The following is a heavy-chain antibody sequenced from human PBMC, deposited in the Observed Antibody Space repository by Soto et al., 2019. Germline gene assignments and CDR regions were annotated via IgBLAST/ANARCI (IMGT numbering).Heavy chain of an antibody. CDR2: INHSGST. CDR1: GGSFSGYY. J-gene: IGHJ4*02. D-gene: IGHD3-3*01. CDR3: ARDWVFWSGYYSRTFDY. Sequence: SETLSHTCAVYGGSFSGYYWSWIRQPTGKGLEWIGEINHSGSTNYNPSLKSRVTISVDTSKNQFSLKLSSVTAADTAVYYCARDWVFWSGYYSRTFDYWGQGTLVTVSS. V-gene: IGHV4-34*01.